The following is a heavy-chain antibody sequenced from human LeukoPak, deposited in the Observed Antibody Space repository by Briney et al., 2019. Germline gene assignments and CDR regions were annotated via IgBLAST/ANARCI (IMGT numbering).Heavy chain of an antibody. CDR2: INHSGST. D-gene: IGHD6-13*01. Sequence: SETLSLTCAVSGGSFSGYYWSWIRQPPGKGLEWIGQINHSGSTNYNPSLKSRVTISVDTSKNQFSLKLSSVTAADTAVYYCARQSSSTFDYWGQGTLVTVSS. V-gene: IGHV4-34*01. CDR1: GGSFSGYY. CDR3: ARQSSSTFDY. J-gene: IGHJ4*02.